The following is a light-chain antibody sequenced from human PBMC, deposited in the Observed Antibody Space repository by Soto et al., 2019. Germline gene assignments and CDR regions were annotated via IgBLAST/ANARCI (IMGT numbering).Light chain of an antibody. V-gene: IGKV1-9*01. CDR3: LQFNSYPRT. Sequence: DIQVTQSPSTLSASVGDRVTITCRASQGISSYLAWYQQKPGKAPKLLISAASTLQSGVPSRFSGSRSGTEFTLTISNLQPEDFATYYCLQFNSYPRTFGQGTKVDI. CDR1: QGISSY. CDR2: AAS. J-gene: IGKJ1*01.